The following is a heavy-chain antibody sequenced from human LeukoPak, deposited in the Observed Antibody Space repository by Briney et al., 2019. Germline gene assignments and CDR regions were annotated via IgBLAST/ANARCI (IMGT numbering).Heavy chain of an antibody. CDR2: ISSRSSNI. Sequence: PGGSLRLACAASGFTFSSYSMNWVRQAPGKGLEWVSYISSRSSNIYYADSVKGRFTISRDNAKNSLYLQMNSLRDEDTAVYYCARIPGGYYYGMDDWGQGTTVTVSS. D-gene: IGHD3-16*01. CDR3: ARIPGGYYYGMDD. J-gene: IGHJ6*02. CDR1: GFTFSSYS. V-gene: IGHV3-48*02.